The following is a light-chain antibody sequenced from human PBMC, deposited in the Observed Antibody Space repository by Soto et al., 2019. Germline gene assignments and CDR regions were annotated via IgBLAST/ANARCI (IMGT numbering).Light chain of an antibody. CDR2: DVS. CDR1: SSDVGGDNC. J-gene: IGLJ1*01. Sequence: QSALTQPRSVSGSPGQSVTISCTGTSSDVGGDNCVSWYQQHPGKAPKLMIYDVSKRPSGVPDRFSGSKSGDTASLTISGLQAEDEADYYCWSYAGIYTFDVFETGTKLTVL. V-gene: IGLV2-11*01. CDR3: WSYAGIYTFDV.